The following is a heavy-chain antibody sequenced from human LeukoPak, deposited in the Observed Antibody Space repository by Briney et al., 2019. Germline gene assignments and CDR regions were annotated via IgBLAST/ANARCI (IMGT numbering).Heavy chain of an antibody. CDR2: IYRVNT. D-gene: IGHD2-21*02. J-gene: IGHJ1*01. CDR3: ARGDADCWECFHH. Sequence: SETLSLTCAVYGGSFSDYFWTWVRQSPGKGREWIAEIYRVNTNYNPSLKSRATTSVETSKNQFSLRLSSVTAADTAVYYCARGDADCWECFHHWGQGTLVTVSS. CDR1: GGSFSDYF. V-gene: IGHV4-34*01.